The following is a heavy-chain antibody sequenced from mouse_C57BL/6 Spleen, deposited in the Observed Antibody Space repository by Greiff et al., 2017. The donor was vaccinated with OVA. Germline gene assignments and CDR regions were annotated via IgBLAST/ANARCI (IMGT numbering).Heavy chain of an antibody. CDR3: ARHVDYGSSPSFAY. CDR1: GFTFSSYG. D-gene: IGHD1-1*01. V-gene: IGHV5-6*02. Sequence: DVKLVESGGDLVKPGGSLKLSCAASGFTFSSYGMSWVRQTPDKRLEWVATFSSGGSYPYYPDSVKGRSPISRDNAKNTLYLQMSSLKSEDTAMYYCARHVDYGSSPSFAYWGQGTLGTVSA. CDR2: FSSGGSYP. J-gene: IGHJ3*01.